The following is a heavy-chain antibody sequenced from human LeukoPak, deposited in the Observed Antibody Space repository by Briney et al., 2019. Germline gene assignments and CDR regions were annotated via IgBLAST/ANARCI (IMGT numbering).Heavy chain of an antibody. CDR2: IIVSGSTM. V-gene: IGHV3-48*03. CDR3: ARVRYTSGWYYFHY. J-gene: IGHJ4*02. Sequence: QTGGSLRRSGVASGFTCSTYEMIWVRQAPGQGLEWVACIIVSGSTMYYADSVRGRFTIARDNAKNSLYLQMNSLRAEDTAIYYCARVRYTSGWYYFHYWGQGTLVTVSS. D-gene: IGHD6-19*01. CDR1: GFTCSTYE.